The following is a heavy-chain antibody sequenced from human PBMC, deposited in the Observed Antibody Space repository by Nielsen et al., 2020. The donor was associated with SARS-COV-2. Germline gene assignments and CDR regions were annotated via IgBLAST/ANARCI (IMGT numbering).Heavy chain of an antibody. CDR3: ARTVGTTTRDRCAFDI. Sequence: SGPTLVKPTQTLTLTCTFSGFSLSTSGMCVSWIRQPPGKALEWLAHIDWDDDKHYSTSLKTRLTISKDTSKNQVVLTMTNVDPVDTATYYCARTVGTTTRDRCAFDIWGQGTMVTVSS. V-gene: IGHV2-70*01. CDR2: IDWDDDK. CDR1: GFSLSTSGMC. D-gene: IGHD1-26*01. J-gene: IGHJ3*02.